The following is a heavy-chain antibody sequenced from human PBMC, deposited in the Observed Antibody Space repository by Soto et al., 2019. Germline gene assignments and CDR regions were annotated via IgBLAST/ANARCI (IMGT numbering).Heavy chain of an antibody. CDR2: IIPIFGTT. D-gene: IGHD1-1*01. J-gene: IGHJ3*02. V-gene: IGHV1-69*15. CDR1: GGTFGSNA. CDR3: AREGYTFGPGAVSGAFDI. Sequence: QVQLVQSETEVRKPGSSVKVSCRASGGTFGSNAISWVRQAPGQGLEWMGNIIPIFGTTKRSQNFQGRITITAXETTXTXHMELNSLRSEDTAIYFCAREGYTFGPGAVSGAFDIWGQGTMVTVSS.